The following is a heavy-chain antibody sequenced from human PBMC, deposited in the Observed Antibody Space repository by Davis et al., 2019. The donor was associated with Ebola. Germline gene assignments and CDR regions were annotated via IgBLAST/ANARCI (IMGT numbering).Heavy chain of an antibody. Sequence: GGSLRLSCAASGFTFSSYSMNWVRQAPGKGLEWVSSISSSSSYIYYADSVKGRFTISRDNAKNSLYLQMNSLRAEDTAVYYCARDLQRITIFGVVTKSYYYYGMDVWGQGTTVTVSS. V-gene: IGHV3-21*01. J-gene: IGHJ6*02. CDR2: ISSSSSYI. CDR3: ARDLQRITIFGVVTKSYYYYGMDV. D-gene: IGHD3-3*01. CDR1: GFTFSSYS.